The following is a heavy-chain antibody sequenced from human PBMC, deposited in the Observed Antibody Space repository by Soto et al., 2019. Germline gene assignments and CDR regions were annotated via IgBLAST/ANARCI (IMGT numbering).Heavy chain of an antibody. CDR2: ISAAGDP. V-gene: IGHV3-13*05. CDR1: GFTSRTYE. J-gene: IGHJ6*02. CDR3: ARTDRDFYGLDV. Sequence: EVQLVDSGEGLEQPGGSLGPSCEPPGFTSRTYEMHGVRQGTGKGLAWVSGISAAGDPDYADSVEGRFTISRENAQNSFFLQMNSLRVGDTAVYYCARTDRDFYGLDVWGQGTTVIVSS.